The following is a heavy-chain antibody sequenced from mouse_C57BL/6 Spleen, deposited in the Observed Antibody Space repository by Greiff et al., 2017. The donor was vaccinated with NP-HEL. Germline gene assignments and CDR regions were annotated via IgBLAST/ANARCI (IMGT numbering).Heavy chain of an antibody. V-gene: IGHV1-69*01. CDR2: SDPSDSYT. J-gene: IGHJ2*01. CDR1: GYTFTSYW. Sequence: QVQLQQPGAELVMPGASVKLSCKASGYTFTSYWMHWVKQRPGQGLEWIGESDPSDSYTNYNQKFKGKSTLTVDNSSSTAYMQLRSLASEDSAVYYCARRDYWGQGTTLTVSS. CDR3: ARRDY.